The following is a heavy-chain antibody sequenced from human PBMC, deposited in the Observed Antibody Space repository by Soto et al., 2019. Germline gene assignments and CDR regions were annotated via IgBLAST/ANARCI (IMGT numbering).Heavy chain of an antibody. J-gene: IGHJ4*02. D-gene: IGHD6-13*01. CDR2: ISSTSRYI. CDR1: GFTFSTYS. V-gene: IGHV3-21*01. Sequence: GGSLRLSCAASGFTFSTYSLNWVRQAPGKGLEWVSSISSTSRYIYYADSVKGRFTISRDNAKNSLFLQMNSLRAEDTAVYYCTGGASDSWSDYWGQGTLVTVSS. CDR3: TGGASDSWSDY.